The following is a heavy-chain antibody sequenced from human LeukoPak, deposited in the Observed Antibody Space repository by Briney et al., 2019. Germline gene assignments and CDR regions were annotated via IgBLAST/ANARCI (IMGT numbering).Heavy chain of an antibody. CDR1: GFTFSSYE. V-gene: IGHV3-21*01. J-gene: IGHJ4*02. CDR3: ARLYDGSAYHADHFDY. CDR2: ISSSSSYI. D-gene: IGHD3-22*01. Sequence: GGSLRLSCAASGFTFSSYEMNWVRQAPGKGLEWVSSISSSSSYIYYADSVKGRFTISRDNAKNSLYLQMNSLRAEDTAVYYCARLYDGSAYHADHFDYWGQGTLVIVSS.